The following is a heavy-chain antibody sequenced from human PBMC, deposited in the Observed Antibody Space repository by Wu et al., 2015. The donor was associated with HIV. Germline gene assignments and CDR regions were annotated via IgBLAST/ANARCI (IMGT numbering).Heavy chain of an antibody. V-gene: IGHV1-8*01. D-gene: IGHD5-18*01. CDR2: MKPKSGDT. CDR3: AKADQRGYDYGHWNFDF. J-gene: IGHJ2*01. CDR1: GYNFTNYD. Sequence: QVQLVQSGAEMKKPGASVKVSCKASGYNFTNYDINWVKLTPGQGLEWMGWMKPKSGDTGYALTFLGRVTMTRDISTNTAYMELSSLRSDGTALYFCAKADQRGYDYGHWNFDFXGHGTLVTVSS.